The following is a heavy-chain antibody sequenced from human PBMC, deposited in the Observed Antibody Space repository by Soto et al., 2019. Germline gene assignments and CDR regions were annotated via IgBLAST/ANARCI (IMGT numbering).Heavy chain of an antibody. D-gene: IGHD5-12*01. Sequence: QVQLVESGGGVVQPGRSLRLSCAASGFTFSSYVMHWVRQAPGKGLEWVAVIWYDGSNKYYADSVKGRFTISRDNSKNTVYLQMNSLRAEDTAVYYCARGDRWLPDYWGQGTLVTVSS. V-gene: IGHV3-33*01. CDR1: GFTFSSYV. CDR2: IWYDGSNK. J-gene: IGHJ4*02. CDR3: ARGDRWLPDY.